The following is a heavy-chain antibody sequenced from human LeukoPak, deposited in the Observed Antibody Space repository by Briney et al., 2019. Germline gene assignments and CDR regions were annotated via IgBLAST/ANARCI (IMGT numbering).Heavy chain of an antibody. CDR2: ISSSGSTI. V-gene: IGHV3-48*03. J-gene: IGHJ4*02. CDR1: GFTFSSYE. Sequence: GGSPRLSCAASGFTFSSYEMNWVRQAPGKGLEWVSYISSSGSTIYYADPVKGRFTISRDNAKNSLYLQMNSLRAEDTAVYYCARDYSTVTTFFDYWGQGTLVTVSS. D-gene: IGHD4-17*01. CDR3: ARDYSTVTTFFDY.